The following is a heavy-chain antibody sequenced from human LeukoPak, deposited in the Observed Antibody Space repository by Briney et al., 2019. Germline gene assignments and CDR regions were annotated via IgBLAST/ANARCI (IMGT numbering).Heavy chain of an antibody. CDR2: IWYDGSNK. D-gene: IGHD4-17*01. J-gene: IGHJ4*02. CDR1: GFSSSNYD. Sequence: PGGSLRLSCAASGFSSSNYDMHWVRQAPGKGLEWVAVIWYDGSNKYYADSVKGRFTISRDNSKNMLYLQMNSLRVEDTAVYYCARGDPTVTTKQNLDYWGQGTLVTVSS. V-gene: IGHV3-33*01. CDR3: ARGDPTVTTKQNLDY.